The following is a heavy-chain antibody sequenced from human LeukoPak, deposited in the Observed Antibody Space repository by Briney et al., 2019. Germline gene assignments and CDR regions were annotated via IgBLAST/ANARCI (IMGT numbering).Heavy chain of an antibody. CDR2: ISSSGSTI. V-gene: IGHV3-48*03. D-gene: IGHD3-16*01. CDR3: ARFLGYMDV. CDR1: GFSFSSYE. J-gene: IGHJ6*03. Sequence: GGSLRLSCAASGFSFSSYEMNWVRQAPGKGLEWVSYISSSGSTINYADSVKGRSTISRDNAKKSLYLQMNSLRGEDTAVYYCARFLGYMDVWGKGTTVTISS.